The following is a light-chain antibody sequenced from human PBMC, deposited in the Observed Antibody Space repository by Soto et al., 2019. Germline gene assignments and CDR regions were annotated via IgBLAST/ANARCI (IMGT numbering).Light chain of an antibody. J-gene: IGKJ5*01. Sequence: DIQMTQSPSSLSASVGARVTITCRASQRISTWLAWYQQKSGRAPKLLIYDSSSLESGVPSRFSGSGSGTEFSLTISSLQPDDFATYFCQQYDSFSITFGQGTRLEIK. CDR1: QRISTW. CDR2: DSS. V-gene: IGKV1-5*01. CDR3: QQYDSFSIT.